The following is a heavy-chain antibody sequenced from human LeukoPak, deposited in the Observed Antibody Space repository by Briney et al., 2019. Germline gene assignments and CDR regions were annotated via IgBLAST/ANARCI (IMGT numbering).Heavy chain of an antibody. CDR3: ARDQVEVTTSMLGGVKRTVTDYYGMDV. CDR1: GFTVSNNH. D-gene: IGHD3-16*01. J-gene: IGHJ6*02. V-gene: IGHV3-53*01. CDR2: TYSDGTT. Sequence: PGGSLRLTCGASGFTVSNNHMSWVRQAPGKGLEWVSITYSDGTTYYADSVKGRFTISRDNSRNTLYVQMNSLRAEDTAVYFCARDQVEVTTSMLGGVKRTVTDYYGMDVWGQGTTVTVSS.